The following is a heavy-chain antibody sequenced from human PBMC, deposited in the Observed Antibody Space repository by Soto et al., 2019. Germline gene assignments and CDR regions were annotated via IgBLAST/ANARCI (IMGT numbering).Heavy chain of an antibody. V-gene: IGHV3-64D*06. Sequence: PRGSLRLSCSTSGFTFSVYKMHWVRQAPGKGLEYVSGISNQGDTTYYADSVKGRFTISRDNSKNTLYFQMSSLRPEDTAVYYCAPAKLLPFEYWGQGLQLTVSS. CDR2: ISNQGDTT. CDR3: APAKLLPFEY. D-gene: IGHD2-15*01. J-gene: IGHJ4*02. CDR1: GFTFSVYK.